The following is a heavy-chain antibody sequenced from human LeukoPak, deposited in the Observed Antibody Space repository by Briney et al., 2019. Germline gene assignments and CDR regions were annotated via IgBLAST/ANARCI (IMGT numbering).Heavy chain of an antibody. CDR3: AKAISSSFFDL. CDR1: GFTFDDYA. D-gene: IGHD6-13*01. V-gene: IGHV3-9*01. J-gene: IGHJ4*02. Sequence: GGSLRLSCAASGFTFDDYAMHWVRHAPGKGLEGVSGVSWNSGSIGYADSVKGRFTISRDNAKNSLYLLLNSLRVEDTALYYCAKAISSSFFDLWGQGTLVTVSS. CDR2: VSWNSGSI.